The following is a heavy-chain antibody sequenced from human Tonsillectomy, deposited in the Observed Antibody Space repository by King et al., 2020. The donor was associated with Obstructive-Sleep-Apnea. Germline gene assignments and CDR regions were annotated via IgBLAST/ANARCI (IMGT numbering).Heavy chain of an antibody. Sequence: VQLVESGGGLVQPGGSLRLCGVASGFTISSYSMNWVRQAPGKGLEWVSYISSSSSTIYYADSVKGRFTISRDNAKNSLYLQMNSLRAEDTAVYYCATDKGGYNYGRGYFDLWGRGTLVTVSS. CDR1: GFTISSYS. J-gene: IGHJ2*01. CDR3: ATDKGGYNYGRGYFDL. D-gene: IGHD5-18*01. CDR2: ISSSSSTI. V-gene: IGHV3-48*04.